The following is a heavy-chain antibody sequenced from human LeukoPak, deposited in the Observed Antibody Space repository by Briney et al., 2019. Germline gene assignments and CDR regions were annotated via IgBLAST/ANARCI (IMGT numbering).Heavy chain of an antibody. V-gene: IGHV1-2*04. CDR1: GYTFTGYY. Sequence: ASVKVSCTASGYTFTGYYMHWVRQAPGQGLEWMGWINPNSGGTNYAQKFQGWVTMTRDTSISTAYMELSRLRSDDTAVYYCARQGCSSTSCYFFDYWGQGTLVTVSS. CDR3: ARQGCSSTSCYFFDY. D-gene: IGHD2-2*01. CDR2: INPNSGGT. J-gene: IGHJ4*02.